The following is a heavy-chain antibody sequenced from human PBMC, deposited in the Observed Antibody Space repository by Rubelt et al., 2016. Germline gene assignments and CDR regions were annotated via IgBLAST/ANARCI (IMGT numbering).Heavy chain of an antibody. CDR3: ARPPPVGVVLYWYFDL. D-gene: IGHD2-15*01. J-gene: IGHJ2*01. Sequence: QVQLQESGPGLVKPSETLSLTCTVSGGSISSYYWSWIRQPPGKGLEWIGYIYYSGSTNYNPSPKSRVTISVDTSKNQFSLKLSSVTAADTAVYYCARPPPVGVVLYWYFDLWGRGTLVTVSS. V-gene: IGHV4-59*08. CDR1: GGSISSYY. CDR2: IYYSGST.